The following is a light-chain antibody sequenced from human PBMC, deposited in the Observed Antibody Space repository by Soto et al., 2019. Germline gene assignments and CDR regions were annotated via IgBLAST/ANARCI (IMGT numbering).Light chain of an antibody. V-gene: IGLV2-14*01. CDR1: SGDIGSYNR. Sequence: QSALTQPASVSGSPGQSITISCTGTSGDIGSYNRVSWYQQHPGKAPKLIIYEVTDRPSGVSNHFSGSKSGSTASLTISGLQAEDEAEYYCSSYTNINTRACVFGTGTKVTVL. J-gene: IGLJ1*01. CDR2: EVT. CDR3: SSYTNINTRACV.